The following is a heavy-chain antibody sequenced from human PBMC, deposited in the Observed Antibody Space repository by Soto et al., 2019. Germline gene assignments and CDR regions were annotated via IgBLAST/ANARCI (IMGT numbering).Heavy chain of an antibody. CDR3: AKFRGPSYSYSSMDV. J-gene: IGHJ6*03. D-gene: IGHD3-16*01. CDR2: ISGSGRTT. CDR1: GFTFGSYA. Sequence: VQLLESGGGLVQPGGSLRLSCAASGFTFGSYAMNWLRQAPGRGLECVSFISGSGRTTYYADSVKGRFTVSRDNSKNTLYLQMNSLRAEDTALYYCAKFRGPSYSYSSMDVWGKGTTVTVSS. V-gene: IGHV3-23*01.